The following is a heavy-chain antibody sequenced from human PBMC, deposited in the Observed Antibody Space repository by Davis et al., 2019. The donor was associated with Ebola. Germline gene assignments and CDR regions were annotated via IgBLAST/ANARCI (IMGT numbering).Heavy chain of an antibody. CDR1: GGTFSSYA. CDR2: INVGNGNT. CDR3: ARDRNWLPYDY. J-gene: IGHJ4*02. Sequence: AASVKVSCKASGGTFSSYAISWVRQAPGQGLEWMGWINVGNGNTKYSQKFQGRVTITRDTSASTAYMELSSLRSEDTAVYYCARDRNWLPYDYWGQGTLVTVSS. D-gene: IGHD1-14*01. V-gene: IGHV1-3*01.